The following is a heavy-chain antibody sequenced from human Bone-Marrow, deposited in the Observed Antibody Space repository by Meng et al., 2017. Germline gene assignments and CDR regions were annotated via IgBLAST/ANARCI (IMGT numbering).Heavy chain of an antibody. CDR1: GGSIRSGGYY. J-gene: IGHJ4*02. CDR3: ARVGYSGSRVTSYYFDY. Sequence: VPLQESGPGLVKPSHTLSLTCTVSGGSIRSGGYYWSWIRQHPGKGLEWIGYIYYSGSTYYNPSLKSLVTISVDTSKNQFSLKLSSVTAADTAVYYCARVGYSGSRVTSYYFDYWGQGTLVTVSS. D-gene: IGHD1-26*01. CDR2: IYYSGST. V-gene: IGHV4-31*01.